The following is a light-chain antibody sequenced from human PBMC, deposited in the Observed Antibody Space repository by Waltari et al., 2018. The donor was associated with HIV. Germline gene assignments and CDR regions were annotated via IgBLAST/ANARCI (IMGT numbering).Light chain of an antibody. V-gene: IGKV1-39*01. CDR1: QSGWRF. CDR3: QQSFTLPLT. J-gene: IGKJ3*01. Sequence: DILMTQSPSSLSASVGDRVTITCRASQSGWRFLNWYQQTPGEAPKILIYSSSKLQSGVPSRFSGSGSGTEFTLTISGLQPEDIATYYCQQSFTLPLTFGPGTKVDLK. CDR2: SSS.